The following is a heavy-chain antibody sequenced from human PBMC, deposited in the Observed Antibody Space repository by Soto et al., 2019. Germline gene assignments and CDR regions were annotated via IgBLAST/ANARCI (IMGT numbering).Heavy chain of an antibody. J-gene: IGHJ1*01. CDR1: GGSFSSGGYS. Sequence: SETLSLTCAVSGGSFSSGGYSWSWIRQPPGKGLEWIGCIYHSGSTYYNPSLKSRVTISVDRSKNQFSLKLSSVTAADTAVYYCARGKDYGDFAEYFQHWGQGTLVTVSS. V-gene: IGHV4-30-2*01. D-gene: IGHD4-17*01. CDR2: IYHSGST. CDR3: ARGKDYGDFAEYFQH.